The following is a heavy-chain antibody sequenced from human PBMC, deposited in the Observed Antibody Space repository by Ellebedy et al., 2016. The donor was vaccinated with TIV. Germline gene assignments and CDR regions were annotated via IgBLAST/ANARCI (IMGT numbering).Heavy chain of an antibody. V-gene: IGHV3-33*08. CDR1: GFTFSGYG. D-gene: IGHD1-14*01. CDR3: ARDYHAAQVDY. Sequence: GESLKISCAASGFTFSGYGMHWVRQTPGKGLEWVAFIWHDGSNEKYADPVQGRFTISRDNSRNTLYLQMDSLTVEDTAVYYCARDYHAAQVDYWGPGILVTVSS. CDR2: IWHDGSNE. J-gene: IGHJ4*02.